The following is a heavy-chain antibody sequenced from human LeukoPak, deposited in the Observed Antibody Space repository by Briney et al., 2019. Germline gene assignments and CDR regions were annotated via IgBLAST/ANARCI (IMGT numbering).Heavy chain of an antibody. J-gene: IGHJ4*02. Sequence: ASVKVSCKASGYTFTSYYMHWVRQAPGQGLEWMGIINPSGGSTSYAQKFQGRVTMTSDTSTSTVYMELSSLRSEDAAMYYCAREGPSTYHFDFWGQGTLVTVSS. CDR3: AREGPSTYHFDF. CDR1: GYTFTSYY. V-gene: IGHV1-46*01. CDR2: INPSGGST.